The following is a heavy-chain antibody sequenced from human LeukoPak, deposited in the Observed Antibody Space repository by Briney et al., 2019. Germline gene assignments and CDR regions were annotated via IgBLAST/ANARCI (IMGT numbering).Heavy chain of an antibody. CDR3: ARDIQRYSSSWYRFGDY. D-gene: IGHD6-13*01. Sequence: GRSLRLSCAASGFTFSSYAMHWVRQAPGKGLEWVAVISYDGSNKYYAGSVKGRFTISRDNSKNTLYLQMNSLRAEDTAVYYCARDIQRYSSSWYRFGDYWGQGTLVTVSS. CDR2: ISYDGSNK. V-gene: IGHV3-30-3*01. J-gene: IGHJ4*02. CDR1: GFTFSSYA.